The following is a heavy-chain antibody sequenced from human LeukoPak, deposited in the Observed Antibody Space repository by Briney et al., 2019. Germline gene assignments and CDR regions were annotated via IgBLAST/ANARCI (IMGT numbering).Heavy chain of an antibody. CDR2: IYYSGNT. Sequence: SETLSLTCTVSGGSISSYYWSWIRQPPGKGLEWIGYIYYSGNTNYNPSLKSRVTISVDTSKTQFSLKLTSMSAADTAVYYCARVGDTSGYFYYLDYWGQGTLVTVSS. J-gene: IGHJ4*02. CDR3: ARVGDTSGYFYYLDY. CDR1: GGSISSYY. D-gene: IGHD3-22*01. V-gene: IGHV4-59*01.